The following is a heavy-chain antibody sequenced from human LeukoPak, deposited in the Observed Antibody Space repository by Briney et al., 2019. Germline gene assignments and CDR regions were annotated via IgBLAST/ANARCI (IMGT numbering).Heavy chain of an antibody. J-gene: IGHJ4*02. D-gene: IGHD2-2*01. CDR1: GFTFSDYY. V-gene: IGHV3-11*06. CDR2: ISSSSSYT. CDR3: ARELDCSSTSCYGSPFDY. Sequence: GGSLRLSCAASGFTFSDYYMSWIRQAPGKGLEWVSYISSSSSYTNYADSVKGRFTISRDNAKNSLYLQMNSLRAEDTAVYYCARELDCSSTSCYGSPFDYWGQGTLVTVSS.